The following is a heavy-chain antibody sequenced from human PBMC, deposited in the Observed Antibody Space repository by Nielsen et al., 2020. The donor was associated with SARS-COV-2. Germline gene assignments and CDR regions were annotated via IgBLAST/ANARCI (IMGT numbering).Heavy chain of an antibody. J-gene: IGHJ4*02. Sequence: GESLKISCAASGFMFSTYAMSWVRQDPGKGLEWVSGITGSGGRTHSADSVEGRFTISRDNSKNTLYLQMNSLRAEDTAVYYCAKAFRSSDWVRAATDFWGQGTLVTVSS. D-gene: IGHD6-25*01. V-gene: IGHV3-23*01. CDR3: AKAFRSSDWVRAATDF. CDR1: GFMFSTYA. CDR2: ITGSGGRT.